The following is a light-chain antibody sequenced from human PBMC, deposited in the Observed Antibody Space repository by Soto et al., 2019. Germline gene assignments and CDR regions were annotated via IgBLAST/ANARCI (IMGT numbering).Light chain of an antibody. CDR3: SSYTSVSTLV. J-gene: IGLJ2*01. Sequence: QPASVSGSPGQSITISCSGTSSDVGGYNYVSWYQQLPGNAPKLIIYDVNNRPSGVSNRFSGSKSGNTASLTISGLQAEDEADYYCSSYTSVSTLVFGGGTKVTVL. CDR1: SSDVGGYNY. V-gene: IGLV2-14*01. CDR2: DVN.